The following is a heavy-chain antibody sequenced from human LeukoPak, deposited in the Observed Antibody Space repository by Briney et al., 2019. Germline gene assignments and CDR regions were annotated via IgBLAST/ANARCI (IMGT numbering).Heavy chain of an antibody. CDR1: GGSVSSGSYF. V-gene: IGHV4-61*01. Sequence: PSETLSLTCTVSGGSVSSGSYFWSWIRQPPGKGLEWIGYIYYSGNSNYNPSLKSRVSMSVDTSKNQFSLKLNSVTAADTAVYYCARGNSYYDSSGAFDYWGQGTLVTVSS. CDR3: ARGNSYYDSSGAFDY. J-gene: IGHJ4*02. D-gene: IGHD3-22*01. CDR2: IYYSGNS.